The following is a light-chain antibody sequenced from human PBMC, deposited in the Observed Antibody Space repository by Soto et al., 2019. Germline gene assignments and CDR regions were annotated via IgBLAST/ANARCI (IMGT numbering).Light chain of an antibody. CDR1: SSDVGGYNY. CDR3: SSYTSSSTLYV. V-gene: IGLV2-14*01. Sequence: QSVLTQPASVSGSPGQSITISCTGTSSDVGGYNYVSWYQQHPGKAHKLMIYDVSNRPSGVSNRFSGSKSGNTASLTISGFQAEDEADYYCSSYTSSSTLYVFGTGTKVTVL. CDR2: DVS. J-gene: IGLJ1*01.